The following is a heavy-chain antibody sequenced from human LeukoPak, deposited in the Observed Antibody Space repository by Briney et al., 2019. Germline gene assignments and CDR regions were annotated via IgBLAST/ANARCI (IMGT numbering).Heavy chain of an antibody. J-gene: IGHJ4*02. CDR1: GFTFSSYS. CDR2: ISSSSSYI. V-gene: IGHV3-21*01. CDR3: ARDLGRDGYNLFDY. D-gene: IGHD5-24*01. Sequence: GGSLRLSCAASGFTFSSYSMNWVRQAPGKGLEWVSSISSSSSYIYYADSVKGRFTISRDNAKNSLYLQMNSLRAEDTAVYYCARDLGRDGYNLFDYWGQGTLVTVSS.